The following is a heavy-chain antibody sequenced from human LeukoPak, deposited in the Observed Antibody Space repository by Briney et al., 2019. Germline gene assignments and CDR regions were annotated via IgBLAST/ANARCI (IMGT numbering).Heavy chain of an antibody. CDR1: GFTFSTYG. J-gene: IGHJ4*02. D-gene: IGHD6-6*01. V-gene: IGHV3-23*01. CDR2: ISDSGGST. Sequence: GGSLRLSCAASGFTFSTYGMNWVRQGPGKGLERVSGISDSGGSTYYADSVKGRFTISRDNSKNSLYLQMNCLRAEDTAVYYCANLHTVSSSVPWGQGTLVTVSS. CDR3: ANLHTVSSSVP.